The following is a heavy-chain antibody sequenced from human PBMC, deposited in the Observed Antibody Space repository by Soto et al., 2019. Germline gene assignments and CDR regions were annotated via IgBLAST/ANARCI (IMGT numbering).Heavy chain of an antibody. CDR3: ANTFRGDYYFFQH. D-gene: IGHD2-21*02. CDR1: GVSITTSSYF. V-gene: IGHV4-39*01. CDR2: VYYSGNT. J-gene: IGHJ1*01. Sequence: SETLSLTCTVSGVSITTSSYFWGWIRQPPGKGLEWIGSVYYSGNTYYNPSLKSRVTTSGDTSKNQFYSKLTSVPASDTAVYYFANTFRGDYYFFQHCRRGTMVTVSS.